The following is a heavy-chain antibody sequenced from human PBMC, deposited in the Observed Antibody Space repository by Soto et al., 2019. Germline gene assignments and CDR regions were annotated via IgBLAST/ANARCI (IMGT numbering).Heavy chain of an antibody. CDR2: IYYSGST. D-gene: IGHD3-3*01. Sequence: PSETLSLTCTVSGGSISSYYWSWIRQPPGKGLEWIGYIYYSGSTNYNPSLKSRVTISVDTSKNQFSLKLSSVTAADTAVYYCARDKSGGYDFWSGYYGSGYYYGMDVWGQGTTVTVS. J-gene: IGHJ6*02. V-gene: IGHV4-59*01. CDR3: ARDKSGGYDFWSGYYGSGYYYGMDV. CDR1: GGSISSYY.